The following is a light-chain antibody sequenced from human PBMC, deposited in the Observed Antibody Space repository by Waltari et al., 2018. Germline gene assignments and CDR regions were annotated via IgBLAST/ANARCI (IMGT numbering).Light chain of an antibody. J-gene: IGKJ5*01. CDR3: QEYDSTFSVT. CDR1: QTVLSSPSQKNL. Sequence: DIVMTQSPDSLAVSLGERATINSKSSQTVLSSPSQKNLVSWYQQKPGQPPKLLMYWASTRESGVPDRFSGSESGTDFTLTISSLQAEDVGIYYCQEYDSTFSVTFGQGTRLEIK. CDR2: WAS. V-gene: IGKV4-1*01.